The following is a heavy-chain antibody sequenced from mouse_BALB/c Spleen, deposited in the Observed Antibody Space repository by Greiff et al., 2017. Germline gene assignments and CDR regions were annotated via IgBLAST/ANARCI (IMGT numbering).Heavy chain of an antibody. J-gene: IGHJ2*01. V-gene: IGHV5-4*02. CDR1: GFTFSDYY. CDR2: ISDGGSYT. Sequence: VQLKESGGGLVKPGGSLKLSCAASGFTFSDYYMYWVRQTPEKRLEWVATISDGGSYTYYPDSVKGRFTISRDNAKNNLYLQMSSLKSEDTAMYYCARALSTMVTTDFDYWGQGTTLTVSS. D-gene: IGHD2-2*01. CDR3: ARALSTMVTTDFDY.